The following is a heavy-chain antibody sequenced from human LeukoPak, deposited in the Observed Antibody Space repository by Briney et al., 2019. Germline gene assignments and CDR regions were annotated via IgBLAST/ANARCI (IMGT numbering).Heavy chain of an antibody. CDR3: ARGREGNYYDGEYYFDY. V-gene: IGHV4-34*01. CDR2: INHSGST. D-gene: IGHD3-22*01. J-gene: IGHJ4*02. CDR1: GGSFSGYY. Sequence: PSETLSLTCAVYGGSFSGYYWSWIRQPPGKGLEWIGEINHSGSTNYNPSLKSRVTISVDTSKNQFSLKLSSVTAADTAVYYCARGREGNYYDGEYYFDYWGQGTLVTVSS.